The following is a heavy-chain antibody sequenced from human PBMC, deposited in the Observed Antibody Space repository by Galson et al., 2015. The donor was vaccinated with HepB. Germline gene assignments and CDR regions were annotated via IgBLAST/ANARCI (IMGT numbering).Heavy chain of an antibody. CDR3: ARAPPRCSSTSCYHPTYYYGMDV. CDR1: GGTFSSYA. J-gene: IGHJ6*02. D-gene: IGHD2-2*01. V-gene: IGHV1-69*13. Sequence: SVKVSCKASGGTFSSYAISWVRQAPGQGLEWMGGIIPIFGTANYAQKFQGRVTITADESTSTAYMELSSLRSEDTAVYYCARAPPRCSSTSCYHPTYYYGMDVWGQGTTVTVSS. CDR2: IIPIFGTA.